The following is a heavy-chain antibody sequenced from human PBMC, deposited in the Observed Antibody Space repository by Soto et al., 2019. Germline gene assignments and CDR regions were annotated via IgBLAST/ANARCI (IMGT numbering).Heavy chain of an antibody. D-gene: IGHD3-16*02. V-gene: IGHV4-34*01. CDR3: ARGRPPFVWGSYRYDYYFDY. J-gene: IGHJ4*02. Sequence: QVQLQQWGAGLLKPSETLSLTCAVYGGSFSGYYWSWIRQPPGKGLEGIGEINHSGSTNSNPSLKSLVTISVDSSKSQFSLKWSSVTAADSAVYYCARGRPPFVWGSYRYDYYFDYWGQGTLVTVSS. CDR1: GGSFSGYY. CDR2: INHSGST.